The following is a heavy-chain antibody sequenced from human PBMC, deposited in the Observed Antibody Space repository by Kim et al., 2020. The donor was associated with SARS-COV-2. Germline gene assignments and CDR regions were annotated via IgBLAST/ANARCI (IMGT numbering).Heavy chain of an antibody. CDR3: AREGDTMIVVAWGVSPLNHDAFDI. CDR2: IYTSGST. V-gene: IGHV4-61*02. J-gene: IGHJ3*02. D-gene: IGHD3-22*01. Sequence: SETLSLTCTVSGGSISSGSYYWSWIRQPAGKGLEWIGRIYTSGSTNYNPSLKSRVTISVDTSKNQFSLKLSSVTAADTAVYYCAREGDTMIVVAWGVSPLNHDAFDIWGQGTMVTVSS. CDR1: GGSISSGSYY.